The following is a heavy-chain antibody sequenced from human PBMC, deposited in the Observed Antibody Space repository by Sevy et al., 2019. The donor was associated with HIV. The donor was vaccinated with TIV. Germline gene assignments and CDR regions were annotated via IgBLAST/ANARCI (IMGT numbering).Heavy chain of an antibody. CDR3: ARGDRTTVTKFDF. D-gene: IGHD4-17*01. Sequence: GGSLRLSCAASGFTFSSYSMNWVRQAPGKGLEWVSSISSSGSYMYYADSVKGRFTISRDNAENSLYLQMNSLGAEDTAVYYCARGDRTTVTKFDFWGQGTLVTVSS. J-gene: IGHJ4*02. CDR1: GFTFSSYS. V-gene: IGHV3-21*01. CDR2: ISSSGSYM.